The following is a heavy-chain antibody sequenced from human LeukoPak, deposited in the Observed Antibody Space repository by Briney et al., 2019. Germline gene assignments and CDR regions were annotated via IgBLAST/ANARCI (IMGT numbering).Heavy chain of an antibody. J-gene: IGHJ1*01. CDR1: GGSISSSSYY. Sequence: PSETLSLTCTVSGGSISSSSYYWGWIRQPPGKGLEWIGYLFYSGNTNSNPSLKSRVTISADTSKNQFSLRLNSVTAADTAVYFCGRVRTGNTGSPEYFEDWGQGTLVTVSS. V-gene: IGHV4-61*05. CDR2: LFYSGNT. D-gene: IGHD5-12*01. CDR3: GRVRTGNTGSPEYFED.